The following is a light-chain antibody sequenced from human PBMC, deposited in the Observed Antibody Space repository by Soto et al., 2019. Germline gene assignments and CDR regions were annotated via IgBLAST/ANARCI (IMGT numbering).Light chain of an antibody. V-gene: IGKV3-20*01. CDR1: QTVSSY. CDR2: GAS. Sequence: ENVLTQSPGTLSLSPGERATLSCRASQTVSSYLTGYQQRPGQAPRLLIYGASKRATGIPDRFSGSGSGTDFPLTISRLEPEDFALYYCQQYGTSPITFGQGTRLEIK. J-gene: IGKJ5*01. CDR3: QQYGTSPIT.